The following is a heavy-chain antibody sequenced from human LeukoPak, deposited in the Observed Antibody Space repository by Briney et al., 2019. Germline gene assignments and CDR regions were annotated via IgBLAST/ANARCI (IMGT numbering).Heavy chain of an antibody. J-gene: IGHJ4*02. CDR3: ARDYYDSSGYYTDY. CDR1: GFTFDDYG. V-gene: IGHV3-20*04. CDR2: INWNGGST. Sequence: GGSLRLSCAASGFTFDDYGMSWVRQAPGKGLEWVSGINWNGGSTGYADSVKGRFTISRDNAKNSLYLQMNSLRAEDTAVYYCARDYYDSSGYYTDYWGQGILVTVSS. D-gene: IGHD3-22*01.